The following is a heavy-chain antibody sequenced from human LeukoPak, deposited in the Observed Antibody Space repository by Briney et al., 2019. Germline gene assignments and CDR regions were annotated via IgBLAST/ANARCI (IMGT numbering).Heavy chain of an antibody. Sequence: GGSLRLSCAASGFTFSSYAMSWVRQAPGKGLEWVSAISGSGGSTYYADSVKGRFTISRDNSKNTLYLQMNSLRAEDTGVYYCEKSGYGSGSSFDYWGQGTLVTVSS. V-gene: IGHV3-23*01. CDR3: EKSGYGSGSSFDY. CDR1: GFTFSSYA. J-gene: IGHJ4*02. D-gene: IGHD3-10*01. CDR2: ISGSGGST.